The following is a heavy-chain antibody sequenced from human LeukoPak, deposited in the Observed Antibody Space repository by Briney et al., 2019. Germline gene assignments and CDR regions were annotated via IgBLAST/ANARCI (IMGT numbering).Heavy chain of an antibody. CDR2: ISSNGGST. V-gene: IGHV3-64D*09. J-gene: IGHJ4*02. CDR3: VKRQGYYFDY. CDR1: GFTFSNSG. Sequence: PGRSLRLSCSASGFTFSNSGMHWVRQAPGKGLQYVSAISSNGGSTYYADSVKGRFTISRDNSKNTLYLQMSSLRAEDTAVYYCVKRQGYYFDYWGQGTLVTVSS.